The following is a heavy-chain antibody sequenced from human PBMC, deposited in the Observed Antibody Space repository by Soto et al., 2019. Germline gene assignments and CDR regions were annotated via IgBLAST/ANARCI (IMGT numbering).Heavy chain of an antibody. CDR3: AREGLRFLERGYYMDV. Sequence: PSETLSLTCTVSGGSISSYYWSWIRQPPGKGLEWIGYIYYSGSTSYNPSLKSRVTISVDTSKNQFSLKLSSVTAADTAVYYCAREGLRFLERGYYMDVWGKGTTVTVSS. CDR1: GGSISSYY. D-gene: IGHD3-3*01. CDR2: IYYSGST. J-gene: IGHJ6*03. V-gene: IGHV4-59*01.